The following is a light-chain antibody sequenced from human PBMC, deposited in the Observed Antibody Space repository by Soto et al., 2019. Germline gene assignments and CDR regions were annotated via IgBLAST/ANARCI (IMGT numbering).Light chain of an antibody. J-gene: IGLJ1*01. Sequence: SYELTQPPSVSVAPGQTARITRGGNNIRTKSVHWYQQKPGQAPVLVVCDDSDRPSGIPERFSGSNSGNTATLTISRVEAGDEADYFCQVWDSGSEHYVFGAGTKVTVL. CDR2: DDS. V-gene: IGLV3-21*02. CDR1: NIRTKS. CDR3: QVWDSGSEHYV.